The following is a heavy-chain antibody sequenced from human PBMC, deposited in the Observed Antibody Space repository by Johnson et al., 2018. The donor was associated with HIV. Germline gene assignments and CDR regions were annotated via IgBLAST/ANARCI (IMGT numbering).Heavy chain of an antibody. CDR1: GFTFSSYA. Sequence: QVQLVESGGGVVQPGRSLRLSCAASGFTFSSYAMHWVRQAPGKGLEWVAVISYDGSNKYYADSVKGRFTISRDNSKNTLYLQMNSLRAEDTTVYYCARGPLYYYDSNPRIGAFDIWGQGTMVTVSS. CDR2: ISYDGSNK. CDR3: ARGPLYYYDSNPRIGAFDI. D-gene: IGHD3-22*01. J-gene: IGHJ3*02. V-gene: IGHV3-30-3*01.